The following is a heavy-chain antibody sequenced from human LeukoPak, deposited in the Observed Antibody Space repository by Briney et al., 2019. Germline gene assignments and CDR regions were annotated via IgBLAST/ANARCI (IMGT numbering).Heavy chain of an antibody. CDR2: INWNGGST. D-gene: IGHD2-21*02. Sequence: GGSLRLSCTASGFIFDDYGMSWVRQAPGKGLEWVSGINWNGGSTGYADSVKGRFTISRDNAKNALYLQMNSLRVEDTALYYCARLNGDYYRIDSWGQGTLVTVSS. V-gene: IGHV3-20*04. CDR1: GFIFDDYG. CDR3: ARLNGDYYRIDS. J-gene: IGHJ4*02.